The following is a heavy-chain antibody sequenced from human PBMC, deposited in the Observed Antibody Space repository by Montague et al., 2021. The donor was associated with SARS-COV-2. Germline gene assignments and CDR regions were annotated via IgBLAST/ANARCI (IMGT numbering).Heavy chain of an antibody. CDR2: INHGGRT. V-gene: IGHV4-34*01. CDR3: ARGSRQWLVRPPHYYYFDY. CDR1: GGSFSGYY. Sequence: SETLSLTCAVYGGSFSGYYWCWIRQPPGKGLEWIGEINHGGRTNYNPSRKSRVTISVDTSKNQFSLKLSSVTAADTAVYYCARGSRQWLVRPPHYYYFDYWGQGTLVTVSS. D-gene: IGHD6-19*01. J-gene: IGHJ4*02.